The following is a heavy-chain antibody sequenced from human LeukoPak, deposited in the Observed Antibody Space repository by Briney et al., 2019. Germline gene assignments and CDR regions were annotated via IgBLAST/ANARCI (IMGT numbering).Heavy chain of an antibody. D-gene: IGHD4-11*01. CDR3: ARDRPSKTNSFDY. CDR2: ISYDGSNK. Sequence: PGGSLRLSCATSGFTFSSYGMHWVRQAPGKGLEWVAVISYDGSNKYYADSVKGRFTISRDNSKNTLYLQMNSLGAEDTAVYYCARDRPSKTNSFDYWGQGTLVTVSS. J-gene: IGHJ4*02. V-gene: IGHV3-30*03. CDR1: GFTFSSYG.